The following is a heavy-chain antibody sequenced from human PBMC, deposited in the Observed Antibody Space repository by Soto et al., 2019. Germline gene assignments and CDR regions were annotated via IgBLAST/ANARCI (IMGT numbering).Heavy chain of an antibody. CDR2: ISSSSSYT. CDR1: GFTFSDYY. CDR3: ARDDILTGYYKSDY. J-gene: IGHJ4*02. V-gene: IGHV3-11*06. Sequence: GSLRLSCAASGFTFSDYYMSWIRQAPGKGLEWVSYISSSSSYTNYADSVKGRFTISRDNAKNSLYLQMNSLRAEDTAVYYCARDDILTGYYKSDYWGQGTLVTVSS. D-gene: IGHD3-9*01.